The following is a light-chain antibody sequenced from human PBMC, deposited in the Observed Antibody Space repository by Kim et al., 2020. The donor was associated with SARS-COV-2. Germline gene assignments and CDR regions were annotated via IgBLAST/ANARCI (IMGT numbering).Light chain of an antibody. V-gene: IGKV3-20*01. Sequence: SPGERATLSCRASQSVSSSYLAWYQHKPGQAPRLVVYDTSSRATDIPDRFSGSGSGTDFTLTISRLEPEDFAVYYCQQYYGSPWTFGQGTKVDIK. CDR1: QSVSSSY. CDR3: QQYYGSPWT. J-gene: IGKJ1*01. CDR2: DTS.